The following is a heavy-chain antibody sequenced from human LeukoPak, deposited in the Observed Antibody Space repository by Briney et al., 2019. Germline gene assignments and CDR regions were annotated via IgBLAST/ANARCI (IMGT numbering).Heavy chain of an antibody. CDR2: INHSGST. J-gene: IGHJ3*02. CDR3: ARQDGYNWDAFDI. D-gene: IGHD5-24*01. Sequence: SETLSLTCAVYGGSFSGYYWSWIRQPPGKGLEWIGEINHSGSTNYNPSLKSRVTISVDTSKNQFSLKLSSVTAADTAVYYCARQDGYNWDAFDIWGQGTMVTVSS. CDR1: GGSFSGYY. V-gene: IGHV4-34*01.